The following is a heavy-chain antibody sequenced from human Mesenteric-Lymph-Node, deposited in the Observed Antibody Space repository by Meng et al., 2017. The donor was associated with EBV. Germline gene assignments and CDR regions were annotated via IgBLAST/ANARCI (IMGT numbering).Heavy chain of an antibody. CDR3: ANHSTRWYVLDP. CDR1: GDTLSNYG. D-gene: IGHD2-2*01. V-gene: IGHV1-69*11. CDR2: IIPILGTT. J-gene: IGHJ5*02. Sequence: QVKLDQFGAEVKRPGSSGKVSCKTSGDTLSNYGISWVRQAPGQGLEWMGGIIPILGTTNYAQKFRDRVTVTADESTTTAYMELTSLRFDDTAVYYCANHSTRWYVLDPWGQGTLVTVSS.